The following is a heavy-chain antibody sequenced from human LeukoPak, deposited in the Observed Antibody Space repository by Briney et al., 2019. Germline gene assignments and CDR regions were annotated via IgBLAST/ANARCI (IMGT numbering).Heavy chain of an antibody. J-gene: IGHJ4*02. CDR1: GFTFSSYA. CDR2: ISGSGTNT. D-gene: IGHD2-2*01. Sequence: GGSLRLSCAASGFTFSSYAMSWVRQAPGKGLEWVSVISGSGTNTYYADSVKGRFTISRDNSKNTLYLQMNSLRAEDTALYYGVKHSAPVLAAARFDYWGQGNLVTVSS. CDR3: VKHSAPVLAAARFDY. V-gene: IGHV3-23*01.